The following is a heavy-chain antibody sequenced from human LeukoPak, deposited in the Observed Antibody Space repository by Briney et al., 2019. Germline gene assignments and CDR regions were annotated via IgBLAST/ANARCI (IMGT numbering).Heavy chain of an antibody. V-gene: IGHV3-9*01. CDR1: GFMFDDFA. D-gene: IGHD6-13*01. J-gene: IGHJ4*02. CDR3: VRDGWSSSTYSFLGSPYYFDH. Sequence: PGRSLRLSCAASGFMFDDFAMHWVRQSPGKGLEWVSGINWNSAKIGYADSVKGRFTISRDNAKNSLYLQMSSLRAEDTALYYCVRDGWSSSTYSFLGSPYYFDHWGRGTLVTVFS. CDR2: INWNSAKI.